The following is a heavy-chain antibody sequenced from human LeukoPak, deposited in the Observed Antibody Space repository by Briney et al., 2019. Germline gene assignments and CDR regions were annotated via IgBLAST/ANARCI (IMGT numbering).Heavy chain of an antibody. V-gene: IGHV3-23*01. CDR3: AKCITALLSPADAFDI. D-gene: IGHD1-26*01. Sequence: PGGSLRLSCAASGFTFSSYAMSWVRQAPGKGLEWISAISGSGGSTYYADSVKGRFTISRDNSKNTLHLQMNSLRAEDTAVYYCAKCITALLSPADAFDIWGQGTVVTVSS. CDR1: GFTFSSYA. CDR2: ISGSGGST. J-gene: IGHJ3*02.